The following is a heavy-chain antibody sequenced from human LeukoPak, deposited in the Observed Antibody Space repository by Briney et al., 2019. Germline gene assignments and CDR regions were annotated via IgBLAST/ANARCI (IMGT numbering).Heavy chain of an antibody. D-gene: IGHD3-3*01. V-gene: IGHV4-38-2*01. J-gene: IGHJ4*02. CDR3: ARQGERFLEWLPMGQFDY. Sequence: SETLSLTCAVSGYSITSSYYWGWIRPPPGKGLEWLATISHSENTYYNPSLKGRVTVSLDTSKNQFSLRLSSVTAADTAVYYCARQGERFLEWLPMGQFDYWGQGTLVTVSS. CDR1: GYSITSSYY. CDR2: ISHSENT.